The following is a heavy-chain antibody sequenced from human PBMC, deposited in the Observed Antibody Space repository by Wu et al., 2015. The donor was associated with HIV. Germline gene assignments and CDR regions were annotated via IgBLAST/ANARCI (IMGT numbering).Heavy chain of an antibody. D-gene: IGHD6-6*01. J-gene: IGHJ6*02. CDR1: GYTFTTSD. CDR3: ARGLVFYRRVYGMDV. CDR2: INPNSGKG. V-gene: IGHV1-8*01. Sequence: QVQLVQSGAEVKKPGASVKVSCKASGYTFTTSDIHWVRQASGQGLEWMGWINPNSGKGYYAQRFQGRVTMSRNTSMSTAYIELSSLTSEDTAVYYCARGLVFYRRVYGMDVWGQGTTVTVSS.